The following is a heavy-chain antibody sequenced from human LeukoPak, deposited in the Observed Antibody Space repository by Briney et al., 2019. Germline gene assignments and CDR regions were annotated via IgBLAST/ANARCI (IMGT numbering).Heavy chain of an antibody. D-gene: IGHD6-13*01. Sequence: PGGSLRLSCAASGFTFSSYWMSWVRQAPGKGLEWVANIKQDGSEKYYVDSVKGRFTISRDNAKNSLYLQMNSLRAEDTAVYYCAREKGVYSSSLPHYWGQGTLVTVSS. CDR3: AREKGVYSSSLPHY. J-gene: IGHJ4*02. V-gene: IGHV3-7*01. CDR1: GFTFSSYW. CDR2: IKQDGSEK.